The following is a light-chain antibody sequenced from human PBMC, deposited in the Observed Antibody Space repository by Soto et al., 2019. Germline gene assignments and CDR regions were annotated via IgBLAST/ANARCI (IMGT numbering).Light chain of an antibody. CDR2: GAS. CDR1: QSVSSSY. Sequence: EIVLTQSPGTLSLSPGERATLSCRARQSVSSSYLAWYQQKPGQAPRLLIYGASSRATGIPDRFSGSGSGTDFTLTISRLEPEDFAVYYCQQYGSSLLLTFGGGTKVEIK. J-gene: IGKJ4*01. CDR3: QQYGSSLLLT. V-gene: IGKV3-20*01.